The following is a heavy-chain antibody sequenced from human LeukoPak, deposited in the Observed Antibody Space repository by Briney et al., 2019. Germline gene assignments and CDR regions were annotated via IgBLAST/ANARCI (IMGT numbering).Heavy chain of an antibody. CDR2: INPNSGGT. V-gene: IGHV1-2*06. D-gene: IGHD3-22*01. CDR3: ARQRGYYYSDAFDI. Sequence: ASVKVSCTASGYTFTGYYMHWVRQAPGQGLEWMGRINPNSGGTNYAQKLQGRVTMTRDTSISTAYMELSRLRSDDTAVYYCARQRGYYYSDAFDIWGQGTMVTVSS. CDR1: GYTFTGYY. J-gene: IGHJ3*02.